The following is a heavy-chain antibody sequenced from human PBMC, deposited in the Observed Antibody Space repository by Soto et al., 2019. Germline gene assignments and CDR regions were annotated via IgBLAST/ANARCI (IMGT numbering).Heavy chain of an antibody. Sequence: SETLSLTCAVSGVSITSGGYSWSWIRQPPGKGLEWIGYIYHSGSTYYNKSLKNRVTISVDRSKKQFSMKLSSVTAADTAVYYCARVPDRWGQGTLVTVS. CDR1: GVSITSGGYS. CDR2: IYHSGST. D-gene: IGHD2-2*01. J-gene: IGHJ5*02. CDR3: ARVPDR. V-gene: IGHV4-30-2*01.